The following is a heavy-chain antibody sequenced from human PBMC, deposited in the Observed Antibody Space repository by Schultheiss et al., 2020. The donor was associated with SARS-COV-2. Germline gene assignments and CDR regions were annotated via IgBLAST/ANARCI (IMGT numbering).Heavy chain of an antibody. J-gene: IGHJ4*02. CDR1: GYTFTGYY. D-gene: IGHD2-2*01. CDR3: AKVSVEDIVVVPAAMDY. V-gene: IGHV1-2*02. Sequence: ASVKVSCKASGYTFTGYYMHWVRQAPGQGLEWMGWINPNSGGTNYAQKFQGRVTMTRDTSISTAYMELSRLRSDDTAVYYCAKVSVEDIVVVPAAMDYWGQGTLVTVSS. CDR2: INPNSGGT.